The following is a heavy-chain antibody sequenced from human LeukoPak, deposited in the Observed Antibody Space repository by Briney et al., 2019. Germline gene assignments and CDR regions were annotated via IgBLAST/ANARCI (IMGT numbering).Heavy chain of an antibody. CDR3: ARGEYCSGGACYFRVSNRFDP. CDR1: GYTFSKYI. D-gene: IGHD2-15*01. V-gene: IGHV1-18*01. J-gene: IGHJ5*02. CDR2: ISAYNGDT. Sequence: ASVKVSCKASGYTFSKYIISWVRQAPGQGLEWMGWISAYNGDTNYAQRFQGRVTMTTDTSTSTAYMDLRTLRSDDTAIYYCARGEYCSGGACYFRVSNRFDPWGQGTLITVSS.